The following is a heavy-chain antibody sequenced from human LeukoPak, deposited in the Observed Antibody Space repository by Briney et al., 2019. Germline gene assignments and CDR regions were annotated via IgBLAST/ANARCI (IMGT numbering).Heavy chain of an antibody. CDR1: GGTFSSYT. CDR2: IIPILGIA. J-gene: IGHJ4*02. D-gene: IGHD3-10*01. Sequence: SVKVSCKASGGTFSSYTISWVRQAPGQGLEWMGRIIPILGIANYAQKFQGRVTITADKSTSTAYMELSSLRSEDTAVYYCANTGGITMVRGVIIKEPDWGQGTLVTVSS. V-gene: IGHV1-69*02. CDR3: ANTGGITMVRGVIIKEPD.